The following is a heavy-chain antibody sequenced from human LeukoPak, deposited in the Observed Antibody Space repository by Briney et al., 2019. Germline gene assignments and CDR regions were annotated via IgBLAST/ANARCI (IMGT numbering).Heavy chain of an antibody. CDR3: ANIPRGYYYDSNL. J-gene: IGHJ4*02. V-gene: IGHV3-23*01. CDR2: ISGSGGST. Sequence: GGSLRLSCAASGFTFSSYAMSWVRQAPGKGLEWVSAISGSGGSTYYADSVKGRFTISRDNSKDTLYLQMNSLRAEDTAVYYCANIPRGYYYDSNLGGQGTLVTVSS. CDR1: GFTFSSYA. D-gene: IGHD3-22*01.